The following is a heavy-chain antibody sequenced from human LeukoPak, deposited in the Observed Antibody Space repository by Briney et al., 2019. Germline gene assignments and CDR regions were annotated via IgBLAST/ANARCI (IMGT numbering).Heavy chain of an antibody. V-gene: IGHV1-2*02. CDR3: AREGGGRRHGYYSLDY. CDR2: INPNSGGT. Sequence: ASVKVSCKASGYTFTDYYMHWVRQAPGQGLEWMGWINPNSGGTNYAQNFQGRVTMTRDTSISTAYMELSRLRSDDTAVYYCAREGGGRRHGYYSLDYWGQGTLVTVSS. J-gene: IGHJ4*02. D-gene: IGHD5-24*01. CDR1: GYTFTDYY.